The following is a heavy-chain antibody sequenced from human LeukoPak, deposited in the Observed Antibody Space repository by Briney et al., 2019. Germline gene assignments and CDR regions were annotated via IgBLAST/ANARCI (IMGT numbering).Heavy chain of an antibody. CDR1: GGSISSYY. CDR2: IYYSGST. V-gene: IGHV4-59*01. CDR3: ARDQVLSDYYGSGSYYYYGMDV. J-gene: IGHJ6*02. D-gene: IGHD3-10*01. Sequence: SETLSLTCTVSGGSISSYYWSWIRQPPGKGLEWIGYIYYSGSTNYNPSLKSRVTISVDTSKNQFSLKLSSVTAADTAVYYCARDQVLSDYYGSGSYYYYGMDVWGQGTTVTVSS.